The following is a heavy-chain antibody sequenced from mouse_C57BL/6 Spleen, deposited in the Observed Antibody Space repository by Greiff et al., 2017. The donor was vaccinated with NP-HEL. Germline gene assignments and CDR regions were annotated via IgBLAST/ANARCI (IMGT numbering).Heavy chain of an antibody. Sequence: QVQLQQPGAELVMPGASVKLSCKASGYTFTSYWMHWVKQRPGQGLEWIGEIDPSDSYTNYNQKFKGKSTLTVDKSSSTAYMQLSSLTSEDSAVYYCARSGGSWFAHWGQGTLVTVSA. D-gene: IGHD3-1*01. CDR2: IDPSDSYT. J-gene: IGHJ3*01. CDR3: ARSGGSWFAH. CDR1: GYTFTSYW. V-gene: IGHV1-69*01.